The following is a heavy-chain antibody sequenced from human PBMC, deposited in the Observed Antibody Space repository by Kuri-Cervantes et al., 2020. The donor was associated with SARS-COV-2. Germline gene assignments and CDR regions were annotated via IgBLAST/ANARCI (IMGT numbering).Heavy chain of an antibody. CDR1: GGSISAYY. V-gene: IGHV4-59*12. CDR3: ARGQSCSSTSCYRGAYYYYMDV. Sequence: SETLSLTCTVSGGSISAYYWGWIRQPPGKGLEWIGYIYNSGSTKYNPSLKSRVTISVDTSKSQFPLKLSSVTAADTAVYYCARGQSCSSTSCYRGAYYYYMDVWGKGTTVTVSS. J-gene: IGHJ6*03. D-gene: IGHD2-2*01. CDR2: IYNSGST.